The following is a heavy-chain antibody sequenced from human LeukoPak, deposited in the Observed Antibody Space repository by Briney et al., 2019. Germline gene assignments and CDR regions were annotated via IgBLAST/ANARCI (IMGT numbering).Heavy chain of an antibody. V-gene: IGHV1-46*01. J-gene: IGHJ4*02. D-gene: IGHD6-25*01. CDR1: GYTFTSYY. CDR3: ARSPPGYYYFDY. CDR2: INPSGGGT. Sequence: ASVKVSCKASGYTFTSYYMHWVRPAPGQGLEWMGVINPSGGGTTYAQKFQGRVTMTRDLSTSTVYMELSSLRSEDTAMYYCARSPPGYYYFDYWGQGTLVTVSS.